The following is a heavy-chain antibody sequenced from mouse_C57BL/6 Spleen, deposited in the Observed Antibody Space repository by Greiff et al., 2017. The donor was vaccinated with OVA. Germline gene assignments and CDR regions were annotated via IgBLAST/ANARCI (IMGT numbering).Heavy chain of an antibody. V-gene: IGHV1-74*01. J-gene: IGHJ3*01. D-gene: IGHD2-5*01. CDR1: GYTFTSYW. CDR2: IHPSDSDT. CDR3: AIPSYYSSFAY. Sequence: QVQLQQPGAELVKPGASVKVSCKASGYTFTSYWMHWVKQRPGQGLEWIGRIHPSDSDTNYNQKFKGKATLTVDKSSSTDYMQISSLTSEDAAVYYWAIPSYYSSFAYWGQGTLVTVSA.